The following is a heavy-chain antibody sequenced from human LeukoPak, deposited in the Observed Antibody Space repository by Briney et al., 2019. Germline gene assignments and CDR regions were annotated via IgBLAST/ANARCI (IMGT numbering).Heavy chain of an antibody. CDR2: INSDGSIT. J-gene: IGHJ4*02. Sequence: PGGSLRLSCAASGFTFTTYWMHWVRQAPGKGLVWVSHINSDGSITNYADSVKARFIISRDNARNTVYLQMNSLRVEDTAVYYCVRDFRSADYWGQGTLVTVSS. CDR3: VRDFRSADY. V-gene: IGHV3-74*01. CDR1: GFTFTTYW.